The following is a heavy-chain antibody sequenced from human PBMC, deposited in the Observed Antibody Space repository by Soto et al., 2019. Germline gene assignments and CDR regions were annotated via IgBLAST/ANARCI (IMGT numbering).Heavy chain of an antibody. CDR2: INHSGST. CDR1: GGSFSGYY. CDR3: ARGGLRFLEWLSSPDFDY. J-gene: IGHJ4*02. D-gene: IGHD3-3*01. V-gene: IGHV4-34*01. Sequence: SETLSLTCAVYGGSFSGYYWSWIRQPPGKGLEWIGEINHSGSTNYNPSLKSRVTISVDTSKNQFSLKLSSVTAADTAVFYCARGGLRFLEWLSSPDFDYWGQGTLVTVSS.